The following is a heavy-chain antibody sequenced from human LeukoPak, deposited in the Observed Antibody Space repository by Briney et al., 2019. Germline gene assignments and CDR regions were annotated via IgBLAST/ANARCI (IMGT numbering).Heavy chain of an antibody. V-gene: IGHV3-21*05. Sequence: PGRSLRLSCAASGFTFSSYSMNWIRQAPGKGLEWISYISGSSSHINYADSVKGRFTISRDNAKKSVYLQMDSLRAEDTAVYYCARDQIGSWWGQGTLVIVSS. D-gene: IGHD6-13*01. J-gene: IGHJ4*02. CDR3: ARDQIGSW. CDR2: ISGSSSHI. CDR1: GFTFSSYS.